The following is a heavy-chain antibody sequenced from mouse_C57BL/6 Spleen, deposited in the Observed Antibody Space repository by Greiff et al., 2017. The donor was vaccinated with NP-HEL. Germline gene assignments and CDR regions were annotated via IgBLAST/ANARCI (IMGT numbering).Heavy chain of an antibody. CDR2: IYPGSGST. D-gene: IGHD2-4*01. CDR1: GYTFTSYW. Sequence: QVQLQQPGAELVKPGASVKMSCKASGYTFTSYWITWVKQRPGQGLEWIGDIYPGSGSTIYNEKFKSKATLSVDTSSSTAYMQLSSLTSEDSAVYYCARVSYYDSDYWGQGTTLTVSS. V-gene: IGHV1-55*01. J-gene: IGHJ2*01. CDR3: ARVSYYDSDY.